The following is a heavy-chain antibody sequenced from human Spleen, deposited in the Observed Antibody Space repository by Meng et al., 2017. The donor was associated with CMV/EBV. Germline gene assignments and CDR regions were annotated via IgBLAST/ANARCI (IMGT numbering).Heavy chain of an antibody. V-gene: IGHV3-21*01. CDR3: ARXXXFYMSAIXXXDVY. D-gene: IGHD5/OR15-5a*01. CDR2: ISSSSTYI. CDR1: GFTFSSXS. Sequence: GESLKISXXXSGFTFSSXSMNWVRQAPGKGLEWVSSISSSSTYIYYADSVKGRFTISRXNAKNSLYLQMXSLXAEETXXYYCARXXXFYMSAIXXXDVYWGQGTLVTVS. J-gene: IGHJ4*02.